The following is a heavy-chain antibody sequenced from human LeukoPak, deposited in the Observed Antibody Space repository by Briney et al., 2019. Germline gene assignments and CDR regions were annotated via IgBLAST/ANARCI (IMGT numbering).Heavy chain of an antibody. J-gene: IGHJ4*02. CDR2: ISAFNGDT. V-gene: IGHV1-18*01. D-gene: IGHD5-12*01. CDR3: ARLNIVATNFDY. CDR1: GYTFSNYG. Sequence: ASVKVSCKASGYTFSNYGITWVRQAPGQGLEWMGWISAFNGDTNYAQNLKGRVTMTTDTSTSTAYMELSRLRSDDTAVYYCARLNIVATNFDYWGQGTLVTVSS.